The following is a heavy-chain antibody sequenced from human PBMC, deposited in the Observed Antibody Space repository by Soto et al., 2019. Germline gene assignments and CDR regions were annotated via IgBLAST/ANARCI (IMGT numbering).Heavy chain of an antibody. CDR3: TKDPLGVAWDWFDP. J-gene: IGHJ5*02. Sequence: HPGGSLRLSCAVSTASGFTFSNYAMSWVRQAPGKGLEWVSSISGSGGTTFYSDSVQGRFSISRDNSKNTLYLQMNSLRAEDTAVYYCTKDPLGVAWDWFDPWGQGTLVTVSS. CDR2: ISGSGGTT. CDR1: GFTFSNYA. V-gene: IGHV3-23*01. D-gene: IGHD3-16*01.